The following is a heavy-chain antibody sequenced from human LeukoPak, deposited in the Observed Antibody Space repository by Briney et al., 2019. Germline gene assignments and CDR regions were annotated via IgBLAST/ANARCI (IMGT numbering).Heavy chain of an antibody. CDR3: ARDYYDSSGYYYVGYYYYYMDV. CDR1: GFTFSSYS. Sequence: GGSLRLSCAASGFTFSSYSMNWVRQAPGKGLEWVSSISSSSYIYYADSVKGRFTISRDNAKNSLYLQMNSLRAEDTAVYYCARDYYDSSGYYYVGYYYYYMDVWGKGTTVTISS. V-gene: IGHV3-21*01. D-gene: IGHD3-22*01. J-gene: IGHJ6*03. CDR2: ISSSSYI.